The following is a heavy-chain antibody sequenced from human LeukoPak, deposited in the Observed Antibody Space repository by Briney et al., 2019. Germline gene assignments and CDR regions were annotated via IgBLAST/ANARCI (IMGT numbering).Heavy chain of an antibody. V-gene: IGHV1-69*04. CDR2: IIPILGIA. Sequence: SSVKVSCKASGGTFSSYAIGWVRQAPGQGLGWMGRIIPILGIANYAQKFQGRVTITADKSTSTAYMELSSLRSEDTAVYYCARDIAVVPAAQKSGSTWGQGTLVTVSS. D-gene: IGHD2-2*01. CDR3: ARDIAVVPAAQKSGST. CDR1: GGTFSSYA. J-gene: IGHJ4*02.